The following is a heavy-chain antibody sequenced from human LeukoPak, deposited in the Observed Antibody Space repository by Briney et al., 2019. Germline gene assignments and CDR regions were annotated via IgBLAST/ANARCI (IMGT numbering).Heavy chain of an antibody. J-gene: IGHJ5*01. D-gene: IGHD3-10*01. CDR2: ISGSGGST. CDR3: AKRLGSGSYPNWFDF. Sequence: GGSLRLSCAASGFTLRSYGMSWVRQAPGKGLEWVSGISGSGGSTYYADSVKGRFTISRGNSKNTLYLQMNSLRAEGTAVFYCAKRLGSGSYPNWFDFWGQGNLVTVSS. CDR1: GFTLRSYG. V-gene: IGHV3-23*01.